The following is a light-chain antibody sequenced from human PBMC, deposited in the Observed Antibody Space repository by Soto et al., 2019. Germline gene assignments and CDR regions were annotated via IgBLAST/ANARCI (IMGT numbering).Light chain of an antibody. V-gene: IGKV3D-20*02. CDR2: GAS. Sequence: DIVLTQSPGTLSLSPGERATLSCRASQTVSSSSLAWYQQKPGQAPRLLIYGASTRATGIPARFSGSGSGTEFTLTISSLEPEDFAVYYCQQRSNWPLTFGGGTKVDIK. CDR1: QTVSSSS. CDR3: QQRSNWPLT. J-gene: IGKJ4*01.